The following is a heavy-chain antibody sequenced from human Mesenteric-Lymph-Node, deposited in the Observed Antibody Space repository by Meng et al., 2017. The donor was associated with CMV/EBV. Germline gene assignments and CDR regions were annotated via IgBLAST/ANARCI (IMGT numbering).Heavy chain of an antibody. CDR2: IGIGGDT. D-gene: IGHD2/OR15-2a*01. J-gene: IGHJ3*02. V-gene: IGHV3-13*01. CDR3: VREDLWGAFDI. Sequence: GESLKISCAASGFIFRSYDMHWVRQATGKGLEWVSAIGIGGDTYYADSVKGRFTISRENARNSLYLQMNSLRAGDTAVYYCVREDLWGAFDIWGQGTMVTVSS. CDR1: GFIFRSYD.